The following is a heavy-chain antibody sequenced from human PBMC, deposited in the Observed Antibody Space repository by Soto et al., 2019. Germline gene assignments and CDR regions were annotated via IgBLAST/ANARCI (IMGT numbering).Heavy chain of an antibody. CDR3: APDNCSSNYYMDV. J-gene: IGHJ6*03. Sequence: VVSLRLSFAASGFSFSKFAMCWFRHALGKGLEWVSEITGSTGTTYYADSVKGRFVISRDNSKNTLHLQMNSLRAEDTAVYYWAPDNCSSNYYMDVRGKANKVTISS. CDR2: ITGSTGTT. V-gene: IGHV3-23*01. D-gene: IGHD1-20*01. CDR1: GFSFSKFA.